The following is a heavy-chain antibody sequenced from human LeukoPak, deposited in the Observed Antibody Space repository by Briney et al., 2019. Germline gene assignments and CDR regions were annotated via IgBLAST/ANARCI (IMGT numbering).Heavy chain of an antibody. CDR3: ARGRGEYSYGYGLDYYYYMDV. J-gene: IGHJ6*03. Sequence: SVKVSCKASGGTFSSYAISWVRQAPGQGLEWMGGIIPIFGTANYAQKFQGRVTITADKSTSTAYMELSSLRSEDTAVYYGARGRGEYSYGYGLDYYYYMDVWGKGTTVTVSS. V-gene: IGHV1-69*06. D-gene: IGHD5-18*01. CDR1: GGTFSSYA. CDR2: IIPIFGTA.